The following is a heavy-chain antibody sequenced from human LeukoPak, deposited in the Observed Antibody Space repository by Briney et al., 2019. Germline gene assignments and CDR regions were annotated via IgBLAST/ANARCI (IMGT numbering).Heavy chain of an antibody. D-gene: IGHD3-10*01. V-gene: IGHV3-15*01. J-gene: IGHJ4*02. CDR3: GLGSGRSDFDY. Sequence: GGSLRPSCVVTGFSFSNAWMSWVRQAPGRGLVWVGRIKSKDDGATRDFAAPVRGRFSISRDDSKNTVYLQMDNLRSDDSAVYYCGLGSGRSDFDYWGQGTLVTVSS. CDR1: GFSFSNAW. CDR2: IKSKDDGATR.